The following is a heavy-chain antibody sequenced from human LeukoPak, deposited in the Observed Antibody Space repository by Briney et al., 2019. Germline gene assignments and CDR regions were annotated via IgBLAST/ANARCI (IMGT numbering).Heavy chain of an antibody. Sequence: SETLSLTCTVSGGSISSGGYYWSWIRQHSGKGLEWIGYIYYSGSTYYNPSLKSRVTISVDTSKNQFSLKLSSVTAADTAVYYCASRPTYYYDSSGDTFDIWGQGTMVTVSS. CDR3: ASRPTYYYDSSGDTFDI. J-gene: IGHJ3*02. CDR1: GGSISSGGYY. CDR2: IYYSGST. D-gene: IGHD3-22*01. V-gene: IGHV4-31*03.